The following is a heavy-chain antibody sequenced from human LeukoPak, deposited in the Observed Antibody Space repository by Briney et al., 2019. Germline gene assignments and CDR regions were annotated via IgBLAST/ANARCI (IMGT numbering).Heavy chain of an antibody. J-gene: IGHJ4*02. CDR3: ARGPLGRYYDSSGYFFDY. V-gene: IGHV3-23*01. D-gene: IGHD3-22*01. CDR2: ISGSGIST. CDR1: GFIFSNYA. Sequence: PGGSLRLSCGASGFIFSNYAMTWVRQAPGKGLEWVSAISGSGISTDYADSVKGRFTISRDNAKNSLYLQMNSLRAEDTAVYYCARGPLGRYYDSSGYFFDYWGQGTLVTVSS.